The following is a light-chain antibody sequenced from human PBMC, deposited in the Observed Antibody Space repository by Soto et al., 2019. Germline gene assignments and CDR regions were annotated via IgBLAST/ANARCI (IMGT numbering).Light chain of an antibody. Sequence: IQVTHSPSSLSASVEWRLIISCRASQSISNHLNWYQQKPGKAPKVLIFAASSLQSGVPSRFSGSRSGPDFTLTISSLQTEDFATYYCQQSYSSPPTFGQGTKVDIK. CDR1: QSISNH. CDR2: AAS. CDR3: QQSYSSPPT. V-gene: IGKV1-39*01. J-gene: IGKJ1*01.